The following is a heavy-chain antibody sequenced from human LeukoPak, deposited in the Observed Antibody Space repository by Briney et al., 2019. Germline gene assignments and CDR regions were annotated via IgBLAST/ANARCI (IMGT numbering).Heavy chain of an antibody. Sequence: HPGGSLRLSCAASGFTFSSYAMSWVRQAPGKGLEWVSGISGSGGSTYYADSVKGRFTISRDNSKNTLYLQMNSLRAEDTAVYYCARVGGYCTNGVVLCRPTAENNWFDPWGQGTLVTVSS. V-gene: IGHV3-23*01. CDR3: ARVGGYCTNGVVLCRPTAENNWFDP. J-gene: IGHJ5*02. CDR1: GFTFSSYA. D-gene: IGHD2-8*01. CDR2: ISGSGGST.